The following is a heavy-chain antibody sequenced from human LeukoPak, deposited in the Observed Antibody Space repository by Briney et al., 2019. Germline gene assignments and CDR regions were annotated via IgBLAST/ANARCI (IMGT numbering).Heavy chain of an antibody. V-gene: IGHV1-69*04. CDR2: IIPILGIA. CDR3: AILRVAGKDY. J-gene: IGHJ4*02. D-gene: IGHD6-19*01. Sequence: SVKVSCKASGGTFSSYAISWVRQAPGQGHEWMGRIIPILGIANYAQKFQGRVTITADKSTSTAYMELSSLRSEDTAVYYCAILRVAGKDYWGRGTLVTVSS. CDR1: GGTFSSYA.